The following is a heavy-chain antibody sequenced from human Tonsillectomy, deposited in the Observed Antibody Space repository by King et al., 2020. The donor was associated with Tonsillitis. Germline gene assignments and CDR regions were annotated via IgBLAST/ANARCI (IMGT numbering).Heavy chain of an antibody. CDR1: GGSISSYH. J-gene: IGHJ3*01. D-gene: IGHD4-23*01. V-gene: IGHV4-59*01. CDR2: IFDNVDT. CDR3: ARGPNGGNLLFHV. Sequence: QLQESGPGLVKPSETLSLTCTVSGGSISSYHWSWIRQPPREGLEGSGDIFDNVDTNYNTPPTSRVTLSVDTSKNQFSLRLRSVTAADTAVYYCARGPNGGNLLFHVWGQGTMVTVSS.